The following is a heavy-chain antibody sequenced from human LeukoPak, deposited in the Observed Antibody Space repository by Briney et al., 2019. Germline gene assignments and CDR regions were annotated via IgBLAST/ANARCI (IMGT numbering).Heavy chain of an antibody. Sequence: SETLSLTCAVYGGSFSGYYWSWIRQPPGKGLEWIGEINHSGSTNYNPSLKSRVTISVDTSKNQFSLKLSSVTAADTAVYYCARGPHYGSGSYYNSFDYWGQGTLVTVSS. CDR2: INHSGST. CDR1: GGSFSGYY. V-gene: IGHV4-34*01. CDR3: ARGPHYGSGSYYNSFDY. J-gene: IGHJ4*02. D-gene: IGHD3-10*01.